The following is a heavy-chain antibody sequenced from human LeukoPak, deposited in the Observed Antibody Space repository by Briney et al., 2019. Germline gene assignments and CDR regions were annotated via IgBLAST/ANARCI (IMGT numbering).Heavy chain of an antibody. CDR2: ISSSASYM. CDR3: VKGQRYYDSSGYYSIEYFQH. CDR1: GFTFSNYE. J-gene: IGHJ1*01. Sequence: GGSLRLSCAASGFTFSNYEMNWVRQAPGKGLEWVSYISSSASYMYYADSVKGRFTISRDNSKNTLYLQMSSLRAEDTAVYYCVKGQRYYDSSGYYSIEYFQHWGQGTLVTVSS. V-gene: IGHV3-21*05. D-gene: IGHD3-22*01.